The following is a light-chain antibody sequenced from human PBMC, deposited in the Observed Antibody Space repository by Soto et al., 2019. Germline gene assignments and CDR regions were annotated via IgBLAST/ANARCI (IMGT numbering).Light chain of an antibody. CDR3: QQYGDSPT. J-gene: IGKJ1*01. V-gene: IGKV3-20*01. CDR1: QSISSNY. Sequence: EIVLTQSPGTLSSSPGERATLSCRASQSISSNYVAWYQQKPGQAPRLLIYDASTRATGIPNRYSGSGSGTDFTLTISRLEPEDFAVFYCQQYGDSPTFGQGTKVDIK. CDR2: DAS.